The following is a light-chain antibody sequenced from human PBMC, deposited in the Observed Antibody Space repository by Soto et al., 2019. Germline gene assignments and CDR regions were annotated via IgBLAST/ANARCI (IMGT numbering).Light chain of an antibody. CDR1: SSDIGTYNY. Sequence: QAVLTQPASVSASPGQSITISCTGTSSDIGTYNYVSWYQQHPGKAPKLMIFEVNNRPSWVSNRFSGSKSGNTASLTVSGLQAEDEADYYCSSYTTSNTGVFGGGTKVTVL. J-gene: IGLJ3*02. CDR2: EVN. V-gene: IGLV2-14*01. CDR3: SSYTTSNTGV.